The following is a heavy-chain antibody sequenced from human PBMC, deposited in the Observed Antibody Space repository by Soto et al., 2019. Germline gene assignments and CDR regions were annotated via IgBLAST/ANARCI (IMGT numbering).Heavy chain of an antibody. CDR3: ARWADQPYYYYMDV. Sequence: SETLSLTCAVYGWSFSGYYWSWIRQPPGKGLEWIGEINHSGSTNYNPSLKSRVTISVDTSKSQFSLKLSSVTAADTAVYYCARWADQPYYYYMDVWGKGTTVTVSS. V-gene: IGHV4-34*01. J-gene: IGHJ6*03. CDR2: INHSGST. CDR1: GWSFSGYY.